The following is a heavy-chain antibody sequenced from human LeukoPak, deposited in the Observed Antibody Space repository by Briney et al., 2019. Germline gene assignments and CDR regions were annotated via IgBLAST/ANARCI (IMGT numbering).Heavy chain of an antibody. CDR3: TRTRDYAMDV. Sequence: SQTLSLTCAISGDSVSSDSAGWNQIRQSPSRGLEWLGKTYYRSKWYTEYALSVKSRVSINPDTSKNQFSLQLNSVTPEDTAVYYCTRTRDYAMDVWGQGTTVTVSS. CDR2: TYYRSKWYT. V-gene: IGHV6-1*01. J-gene: IGHJ6*02. CDR1: GDSVSSDSAG.